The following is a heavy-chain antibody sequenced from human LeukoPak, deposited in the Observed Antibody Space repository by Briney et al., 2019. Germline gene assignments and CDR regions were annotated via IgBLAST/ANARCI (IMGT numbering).Heavy chain of an antibody. Sequence: SETLSLTCAVSGGSISRGGYSWSWIPQPPGKGLEWIWYIYYSGITYYNPSLKSRVTISEAKNQFSLKLSSVTAADTAVYYCARGWAYYFDYWGQGTLVTVSS. D-gene: IGHD1-26*01. J-gene: IGHJ4*02. V-gene: IGHV4-30-4*07. CDR1: GGSISRGGYS. CDR3: ARGWAYYFDY. CDR2: IYYSGIT.